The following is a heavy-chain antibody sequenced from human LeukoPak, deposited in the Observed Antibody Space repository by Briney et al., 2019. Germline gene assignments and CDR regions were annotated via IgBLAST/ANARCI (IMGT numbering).Heavy chain of an antibody. CDR1: GGSISSSSYY. J-gene: IGHJ6*02. D-gene: IGHD3-10*01. V-gene: IGHV4-39*01. CDR3: ARQAYYPQGMDV. CDR2: IYYSGST. Sequence: SETLSLTCTVSGGSISSSSYYWGWIRQPPGKGLEWIGSIYYSGSTYYNPSLKSRVTISVDTSKNQFSLKLSSVTAADTAVYYCARQAYYPQGMDVWGQGTTVTVSS.